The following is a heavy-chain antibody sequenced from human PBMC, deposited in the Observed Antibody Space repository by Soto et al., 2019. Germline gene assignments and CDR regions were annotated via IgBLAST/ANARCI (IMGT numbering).Heavy chain of an antibody. Sequence: SETLSLSCTVSGGSISSYYWSWIRQPPGKGLEWIGYIYYSGSTNYNPSLKSRVTISVDTSKNQFSLKLSSVTAADTAVYYCARHVRYFDWLSPDYYHYGMAVWGQGTTVTVSS. J-gene: IGHJ6*02. CDR2: IYYSGST. CDR3: ARHVRYFDWLSPDYYHYGMAV. D-gene: IGHD3-9*01. V-gene: IGHV4-59*08. CDR1: GGSISSYY.